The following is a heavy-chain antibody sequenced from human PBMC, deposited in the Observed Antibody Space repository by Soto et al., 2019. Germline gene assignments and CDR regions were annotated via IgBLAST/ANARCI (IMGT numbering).Heavy chain of an antibody. J-gene: IGHJ5*02. D-gene: IGHD3-10*01. CDR1: GYTFTGYF. V-gene: IGHV1-2*02. CDR3: ARVIRGAYYNSPLDT. CDR2: INPYSGGA. Sequence: QVQLLQSGAEVKKSGASVKVSCKASGYTFTGYFMHWVRQAPGQGLEWMGWINPYSGGADYAQSFQGRVTMTRDTSISTVYMELSRLRFDDTAVYYCARVIRGAYYNSPLDTWGQGTVVTVSS.